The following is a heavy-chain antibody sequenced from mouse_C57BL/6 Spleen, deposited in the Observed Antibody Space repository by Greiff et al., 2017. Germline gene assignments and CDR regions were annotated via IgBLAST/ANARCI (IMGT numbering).Heavy chain of an antibody. CDR3: ARMGSSPYYYAMDY. CDR2: ISSGSSTI. D-gene: IGHD1-1*01. V-gene: IGHV5-17*01. CDR1: GFTFSDYG. Sequence: DVMLVESGGGLVKPGGSLKLSCAASGFTFSDYGMHWVRQAPEKGLEWVAYISSGSSTIYYADKVKGRFTISRDNAKNTLFLQMTSLRSEDTAMYYCARMGSSPYYYAMDYWGQGTSVTVSS. J-gene: IGHJ4*01.